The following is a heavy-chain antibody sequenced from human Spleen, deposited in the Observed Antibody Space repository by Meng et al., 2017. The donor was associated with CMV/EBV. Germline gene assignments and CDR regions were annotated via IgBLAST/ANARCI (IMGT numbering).Heavy chain of an antibody. V-gene: IGHV4-34*01. J-gene: IGHJ4*02. CDR3: ARGSGFDY. CDR1: GGSFSGYY. CDR2: INHSGST. Sequence: TLSLTCDVYGGSFSGYYWSWIRQPPGKGLEWIGEINHSGSTNYNPSLKSRVTISVDTSKNQFSLKLSSVTAADTAVYYCARGSGFDYWGQGTLVTVSS. D-gene: IGHD1-26*01.